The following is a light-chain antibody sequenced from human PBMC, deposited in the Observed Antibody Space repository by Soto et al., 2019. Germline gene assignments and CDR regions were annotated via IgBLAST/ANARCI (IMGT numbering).Light chain of an antibody. CDR1: SSDVGGYNY. Sequence: QSALTQPRSVSGSPGQSVTISCTGTSSDVGGYNYVSWYQQHPGKAPKVMIYDVSERPSGVPDRFSGSKSGNTASLTISGIQAEDEAAYYCCSYAGSPRYVLGTGTKLTVL. J-gene: IGLJ1*01. CDR3: CSYAGSPRYV. CDR2: DVS. V-gene: IGLV2-11*01.